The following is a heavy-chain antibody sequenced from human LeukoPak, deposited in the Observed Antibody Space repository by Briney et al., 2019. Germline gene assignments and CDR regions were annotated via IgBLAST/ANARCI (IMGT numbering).Heavy chain of an antibody. J-gene: IGHJ3*02. V-gene: IGHV3-7*01. CDR2: IKHDSSET. CDR1: GFPISSYW. CDR3: ARGPTDFDASDI. Sequence: PGGSVRLSGAASGFPISSYWMSWVRQVPGKGLESVAHIKHDSSETYYVDTVRGRFIISRDNAKNSLYLQMNSLRVEDTAVYHCARGPTDFDASDIWGHGTLVTVSS.